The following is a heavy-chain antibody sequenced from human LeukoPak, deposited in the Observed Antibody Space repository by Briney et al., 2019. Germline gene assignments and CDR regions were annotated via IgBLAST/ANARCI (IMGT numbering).Heavy chain of an antibody. Sequence: SETLSLTCAVSGYSISSGYYWGWIRQPPGKGLEWIGSIYHSGSTYYNPSLKSRVTIPVDTSKNQFSLKLSSVTAADTAVYYCARDAAGTLSFDYWGQGTLVTVSS. J-gene: IGHJ4*02. D-gene: IGHD6-19*01. CDR2: IYHSGST. CDR3: ARDAAGTLSFDY. V-gene: IGHV4-38-2*02. CDR1: GYSISSGYY.